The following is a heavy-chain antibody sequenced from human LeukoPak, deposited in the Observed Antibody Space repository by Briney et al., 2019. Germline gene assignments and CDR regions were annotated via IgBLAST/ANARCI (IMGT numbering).Heavy chain of an antibody. CDR1: GFTFSSYS. CDR3: ARGSSGLAY. CDR2: ISSSSSTI. D-gene: IGHD3-22*01. Sequence: GGSLRLSCAASGFTFSSYSMNWVRQAPGKGLEWVSYISSSSSTIYYADSVKGRFTISRDNAKNSLYLQMNSLRAEDTAVYYCARGSSGLAYWGQGTLVTVSS. J-gene: IGHJ4*02. V-gene: IGHV3-48*04.